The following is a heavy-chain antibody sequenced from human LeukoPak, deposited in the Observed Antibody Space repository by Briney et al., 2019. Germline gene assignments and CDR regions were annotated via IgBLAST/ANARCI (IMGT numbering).Heavy chain of an antibody. D-gene: IGHD3-3*01. Sequence: PSETLSLTCAVYGGSFSGYYWSWIRQPPGKGLEWIADINHSGSTNYNPSLKSRVTISVDTSKNQFSLKLSSVTAADTAVYYCARARRDFWSGYYTNFDYWGQGTLVTVSS. CDR2: INHSGST. V-gene: IGHV4-34*01. CDR3: ARARRDFWSGYYTNFDY. CDR1: GGSFSGYY. J-gene: IGHJ4*02.